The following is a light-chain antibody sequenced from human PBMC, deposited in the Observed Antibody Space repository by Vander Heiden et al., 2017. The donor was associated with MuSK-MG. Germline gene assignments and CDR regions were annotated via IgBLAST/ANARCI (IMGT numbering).Light chain of an antibody. J-gene: IGLJ1*01. Sequence: SALTQPASAAGSPGQTVPISCPGTSSGLGAYNYVSWYQQHPGKAPKLMISDVSNRPSGGANRFSGSKSGNTAALTISGLQAEDEADYYCSSYTSSSTRLGVFGTGTKVTVL. CDR2: DVS. CDR1: SSGLGAYNY. V-gene: IGLV2-14*03. CDR3: SSYTSSSTRLGV.